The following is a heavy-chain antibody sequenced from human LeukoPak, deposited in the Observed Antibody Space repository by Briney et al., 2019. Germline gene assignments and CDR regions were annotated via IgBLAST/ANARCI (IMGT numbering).Heavy chain of an antibody. CDR2: IYYNGNS. D-gene: IGHD3-10*01. CDR3: ARALPYGSGSYYAPFEY. V-gene: IGHV4-59*01. CDR1: GDSISGYY. Sequence: SETLSLTCAVSGDSISGYYWSWIRQPPGKGLEWTGFIYYNGNSNYNPSLKGRVSISVDMSKTQFSLRLNSVTAADTAVYYCARALPYGSGSYYAPFEYWGQGTLVTVSS. J-gene: IGHJ4*02.